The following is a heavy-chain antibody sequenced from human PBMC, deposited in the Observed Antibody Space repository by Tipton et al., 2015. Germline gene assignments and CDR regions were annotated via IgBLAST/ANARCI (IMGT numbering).Heavy chain of an antibody. CDR1: GGTFRTFS. CDR3: ATGYCSGGTCYRGGGWFDP. CDR2: IIPIFGTP. Sequence: QLVQSGPEVKKPGSSVKVSCRASGGTFRTFSLSWVRQAPGQGLEWMGGIIPIFGTPKYAQRFQGRVTITADESTSTAYMELSSLRSEDTAVYYCATGYCSGGTCYRGGGWFDPWGQGTLVTVSS. J-gene: IGHJ5*02. D-gene: IGHD2-15*01. V-gene: IGHV1-69*01.